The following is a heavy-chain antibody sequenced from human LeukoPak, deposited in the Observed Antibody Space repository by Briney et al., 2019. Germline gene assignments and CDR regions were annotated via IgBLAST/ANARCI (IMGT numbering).Heavy chain of an antibody. V-gene: IGHV3-7*01. D-gene: IGHD2-2*01. CDR2: MEEYGSYI. CDR1: GFDFSGFS. CDR3: ARPRGCGSARCNNFDS. Sequence: GGSLRLSCVVSGFDFSGFSMSWVRQAPGKGLEWVAIMEEYGSYIFYVDSVKGRFIISRDNARNSLYLQMNNLRAEDTAVYYCARPRGCGSARCNNFDSWGQGTLVTVSS. J-gene: IGHJ4*02.